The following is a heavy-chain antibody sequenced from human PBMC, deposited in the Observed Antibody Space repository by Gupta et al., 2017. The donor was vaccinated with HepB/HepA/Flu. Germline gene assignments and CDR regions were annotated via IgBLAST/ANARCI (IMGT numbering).Heavy chain of an antibody. V-gene: IGHV4-4*07. CDR1: GGSINDYY. J-gene: IGHJ6*04. CDR2: MFSSGDS. CDR3: TRGIVGPLSLGHHYFQMDV. Sequence: QVQLQESGPGLVKPSEPLSLSCSVSGGSINDYYWTWIRRPAGKGLEWIGRMFSSGDSRYNPSLQSRVTMSLDTSKKQFSLKLNSVTAADTAVYYCTRGIVGPLSLGHHYFQMDVWGKGAAVTVSS. D-gene: IGHD2/OR15-2a*01.